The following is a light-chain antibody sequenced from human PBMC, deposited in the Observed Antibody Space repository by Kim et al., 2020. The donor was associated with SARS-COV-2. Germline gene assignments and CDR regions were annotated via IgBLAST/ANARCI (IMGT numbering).Light chain of an antibody. Sequence: EIVMTQSPATLSVSPGERATLSCRASQSVSSNLAWYQQKPGQAPRLLIYGASTRATGIPGRFSGSGSGTEFTLPISSLQSEDFAVYYCQQYSHLPLTFGGGTKVDIK. J-gene: IGKJ4*01. CDR1: QSVSSN. CDR3: QQYSHLPLT. CDR2: GAS. V-gene: IGKV3-15*01.